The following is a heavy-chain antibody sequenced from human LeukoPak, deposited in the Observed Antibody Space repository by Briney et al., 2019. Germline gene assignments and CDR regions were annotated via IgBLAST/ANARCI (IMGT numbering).Heavy chain of an antibody. J-gene: IGHJ2*01. CDR3: AAVQLTGDEVHWYFDL. V-gene: IGHV4-61*02. Sequence: KSSQTLSLTCTVSGGSISSGSYYWSWIRQPAGKGLEWIGRIYTSGSTNYNPSLKSRVTISVDTSKNQFSLKLSSVTAADTAVYYCAAVQLTGDEVHWYFDLWGRGTLVTVSS. CDR2: IYTSGST. D-gene: IGHD7-27*01. CDR1: GGSISSGSYY.